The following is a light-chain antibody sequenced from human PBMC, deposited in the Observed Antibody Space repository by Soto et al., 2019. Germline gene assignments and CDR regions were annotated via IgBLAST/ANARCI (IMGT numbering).Light chain of an antibody. Sequence: DIQMTQSPSSLSASVGDRVTITCRASQGINSFLAWYQQKPGTAPKLLIYAASTLQSGVPSRFSGSGSGTDFTLTISSLQPEDFATYYCLQDNSYPLTFGGGTKVDIK. V-gene: IGKV1-9*01. CDR1: QGINSF. CDR3: LQDNSYPLT. CDR2: AAS. J-gene: IGKJ4*01.